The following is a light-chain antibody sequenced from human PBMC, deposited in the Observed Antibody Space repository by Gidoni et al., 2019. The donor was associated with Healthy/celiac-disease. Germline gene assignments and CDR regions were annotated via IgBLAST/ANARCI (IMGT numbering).Light chain of an antibody. CDR3: QSYDSSLSNVV. CDR1: SSTIGAGYD. CDR2: GNS. J-gene: IGLJ2*01. Sequence: QSVLTQPPSVSGAPGQRVTIPCTGSSSTIGAGYDVPWYQQLPGTAPKLLIYGNSNRPSGVPDRFSGSKSGTSASLAITGLQAEDEADYYCQSYDSSLSNVVFGGGTKLTVL. V-gene: IGLV1-40*01.